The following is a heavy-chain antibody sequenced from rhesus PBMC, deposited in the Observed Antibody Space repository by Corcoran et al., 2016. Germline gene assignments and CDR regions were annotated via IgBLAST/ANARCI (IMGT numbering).Heavy chain of an antibody. Sequence: QLQLQESGPGLVKPSETLSVTCAVSGGSISSSYWSWIRQAPGKGLEWIGYIYGSGSSTNYHPSLKSRVTLSVDTSKNQLSLKLSSVTTADTAVYYCARGGMYGSSSDYWGQGVLVTVSS. CDR2: IYGSGSST. CDR1: GGSISSSY. CDR3: ARGGMYGSSSDY. D-gene: IGHD4-29*01. J-gene: IGHJ4*01. V-gene: IGHV4-169*01.